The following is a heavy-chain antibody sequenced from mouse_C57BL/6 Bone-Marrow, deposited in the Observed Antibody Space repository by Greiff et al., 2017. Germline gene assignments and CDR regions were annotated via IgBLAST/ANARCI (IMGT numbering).Heavy chain of an antibody. CDR1: GYTFTSYW. CDR3: ARGSGYWFAY. Sequence: QVQLQQSGAELVKPGASVKLSCKASGYTFTSYWMHWVKQRPGRGLEWIGRIDPSSGGTKYNEKFKSKATLTVDKPSSTAYMQRSSLTSEDAAVYYCARGSGYWFAYWGQGTLVTVSA. CDR2: IDPSSGGT. J-gene: IGHJ3*01. D-gene: IGHD3-2*02. V-gene: IGHV1-72*01.